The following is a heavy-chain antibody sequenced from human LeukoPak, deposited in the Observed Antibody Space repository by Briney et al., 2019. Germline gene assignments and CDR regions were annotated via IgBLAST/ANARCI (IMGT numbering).Heavy chain of an antibody. V-gene: IGHV3-7*01. CDR3: ARAYSDYDDYFDN. CDR1: GFTFSSYW. D-gene: IGHD5-12*01. J-gene: IGHJ4*02. CDR2: IKQDGSEK. Sequence: QSGGSLRLSCAASGFTFSSYWMSWVRQAPGRGLEWVAIIKQDGSEKYYVDSVKGRFTISRDNAKNSLYLQMNSLRAEDTAVYYCARAYSDYDDYFDNWGQGTLVTVSS.